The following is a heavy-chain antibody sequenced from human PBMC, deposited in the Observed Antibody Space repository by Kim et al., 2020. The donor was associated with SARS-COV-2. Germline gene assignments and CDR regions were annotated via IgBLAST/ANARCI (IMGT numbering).Heavy chain of an antibody. Sequence: ASVKVSCKASGYTFTSYAMHWVRQAPGQRLEWMGWINAGNGNTKYSQKFQGRVTITRDTSASTAYMELSSLRSEDTAVYYCARYGFGRAGVWFGEFHVFDYWGQGTLVTVSS. D-gene: IGHD3-10*01. V-gene: IGHV1-3*01. CDR1: GYTFTSYA. CDR3: ARYGFGRAGVWFGEFHVFDY. CDR2: INAGNGNT. J-gene: IGHJ4*02.